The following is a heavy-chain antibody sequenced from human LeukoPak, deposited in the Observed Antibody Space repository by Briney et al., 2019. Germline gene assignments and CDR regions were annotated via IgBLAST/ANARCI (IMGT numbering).Heavy chain of an antibody. D-gene: IGHD1-26*01. V-gene: IGHV3-15*01. CDR3: TTLTYYDHYYYGMDV. J-gene: IGHJ6*02. CDR1: GFTFSNAW. Sequence: GGSLRLSCAASGFTFSNAWMSWVRQAPGKGLEWVGRIKSKTDGGTTDYAAPVKGRFTISRDDSKNTLYLQMNSLKTEDTAVYYCTTLTYYDHYYYGMDVWGQGTTVTVSS. CDR2: IKSKTDGGTT.